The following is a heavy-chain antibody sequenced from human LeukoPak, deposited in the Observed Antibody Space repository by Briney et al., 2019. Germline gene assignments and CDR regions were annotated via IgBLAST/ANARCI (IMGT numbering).Heavy chain of an antibody. V-gene: IGHV3-30*02. CDR2: IRYDGSDK. CDR3: ARGLGFPVTAAFGI. J-gene: IGHJ3*02. CDR1: GFAFSSYG. Sequence: GGSLRLSCAASGFAFSSYGIHWVRQAPGKGLEWVTFIRYDGSDKYYADSVKGRFTISRDNSKNTLYLQMNSLRAEDTAVYYCARGLGFPVTAAFGIWGQGTMVTVSS. D-gene: IGHD5-18*01.